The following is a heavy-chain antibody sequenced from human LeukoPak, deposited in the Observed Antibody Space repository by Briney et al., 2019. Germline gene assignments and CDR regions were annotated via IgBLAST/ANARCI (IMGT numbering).Heavy chain of an antibody. CDR1: GGSISSYY. D-gene: IGHD6-19*01. V-gene: IGHV4-59*01. Sequence: SETLSLTCIVSGGSISSYYWSWIRQPPGKGLEWIGNIYYSGSTNYNPSLKSRVTISVDTSKNQFSLKLSSVTAADTAVYYLAKESPVAGGSTNYFDYWGQGTLVTVSS. CDR3: AKESPVAGGSTNYFDY. CDR2: IYYSGST. J-gene: IGHJ4*02.